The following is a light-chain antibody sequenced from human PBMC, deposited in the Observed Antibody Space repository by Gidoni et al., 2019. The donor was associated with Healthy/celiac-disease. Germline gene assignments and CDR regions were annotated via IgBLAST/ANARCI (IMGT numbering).Light chain of an antibody. CDR2: GAS. CDR1: QSVSSSY. CDR3: QQYGSSPKT. J-gene: IGKJ1*01. V-gene: IGKV3-20*01. Sequence: ELVLTQSPGTLSLSPGERATLSCRASQSVSSSYLAWYQQKPGQGPRLLIYGASSRATGIPDRFSGSGSGTDFTLTISRLEPEDFAVYYCQQYGSSPKTFGQGTKVEIK.